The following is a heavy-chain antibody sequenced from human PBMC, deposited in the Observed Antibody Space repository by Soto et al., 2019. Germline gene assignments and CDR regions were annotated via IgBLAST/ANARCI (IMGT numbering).Heavy chain of an antibody. CDR1: GFSLSNARMG. Sequence: QVTLKESGPVLVKPTETLTLTCTVSGFSLSNARMGVSWIRQPPGKALEWLAHIFSNDEKSYSTSLKSRLTISKNTSKSQVVLTMTTRDAVDTPTYYGARIVMSTFGGVIVDYLDYWGQGTLVTVSS. CDR3: ARIVMSTFGGVIVDYLDY. J-gene: IGHJ4*02. CDR2: IFSNDEK. V-gene: IGHV2-26*01. D-gene: IGHD3-16*02.